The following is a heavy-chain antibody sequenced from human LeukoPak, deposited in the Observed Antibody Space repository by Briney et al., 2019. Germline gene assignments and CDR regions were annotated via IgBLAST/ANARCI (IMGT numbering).Heavy chain of an antibody. Sequence: SETLSLTCAVYGGSFSGYYWSWIRQPPGKGLEWIEEINHSGSTNYNPSLKSRVTISVDTSKNQFSLKLSSVTAADTAVYYCARVTYGSGSSDPNYYYYGMDVWGQGTTVTVSS. CDR2: INHSGST. D-gene: IGHD3-10*01. CDR1: GGSFSGYY. J-gene: IGHJ6*02. V-gene: IGHV4-34*01. CDR3: ARVTYGSGSSDPNYYYYGMDV.